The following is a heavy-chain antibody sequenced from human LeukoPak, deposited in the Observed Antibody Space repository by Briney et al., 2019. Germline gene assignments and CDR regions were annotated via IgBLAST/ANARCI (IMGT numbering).Heavy chain of an antibody. D-gene: IGHD1-26*01. Sequence: GESLKISCKGSGYSFPSYWIGWVRQMPGEGLEWMGIIYPGDSDTIYSPSFQGQVTISADKSISTAYLQWNSLKASDTATYYCARFGRSGSYGMDVWGQGTTVTVSS. CDR3: ARFGRSGSYGMDV. CDR2: IYPGDSDT. J-gene: IGHJ6*02. CDR1: GYSFPSYW. V-gene: IGHV5-51*01.